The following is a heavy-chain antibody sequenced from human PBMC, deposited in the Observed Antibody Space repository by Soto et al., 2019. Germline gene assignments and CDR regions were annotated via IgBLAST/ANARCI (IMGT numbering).Heavy chain of an antibody. CDR1: GGTFSSYA. Sequence: ASVKVSCKASGGTFSSYAISWVRQAPGQGLEWMGGIIPIFGTANYAQKFQGRVTITADESTSTAYMELSSLRSEDTAVYYCARPLITMVRGVISYYYYYGMDVWGQGTTVTVSS. CDR3: ARPLITMVRGVISYYYYYGMDV. V-gene: IGHV1-69*13. J-gene: IGHJ6*02. CDR2: IIPIFGTA. D-gene: IGHD3-10*01.